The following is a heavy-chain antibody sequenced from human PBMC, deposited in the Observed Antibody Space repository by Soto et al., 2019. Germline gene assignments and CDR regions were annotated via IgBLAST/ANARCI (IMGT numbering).Heavy chain of an antibody. Sequence: EVQLLESGGDLVQPGGSLRLSCTASGFTFRSFAVTWVRQAPGSGLEWVSTISDSGDTTYYADSVKGRFTISRDNSKNTLFLEMNSLRVEDTAVYYCAKELQLQVFVFDSWGQGTLVTVSS. V-gene: IGHV3-23*01. D-gene: IGHD5-18*01. J-gene: IGHJ4*02. CDR1: GFTFRSFA. CDR3: AKELQLQVFVFDS. CDR2: ISDSGDTT.